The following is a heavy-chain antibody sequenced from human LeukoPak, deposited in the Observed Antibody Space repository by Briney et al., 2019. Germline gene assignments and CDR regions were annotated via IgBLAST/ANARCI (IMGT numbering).Heavy chain of an antibody. CDR3: ARDPVEWELLLDY. CDR2: MNIDGSEK. Sequence: SCKASGYTFTSYGISWVRQAPGQGLEWVANMNIDGSEKYYADSVKGRFSISRDNARNSVYLQMASLRVEDTAVYYCARDPVEWELLLDYWGQGTLVTVSS. J-gene: IGHJ4*02. V-gene: IGHV3-7*01. D-gene: IGHD1-26*01. CDR1: GYTFTSYG.